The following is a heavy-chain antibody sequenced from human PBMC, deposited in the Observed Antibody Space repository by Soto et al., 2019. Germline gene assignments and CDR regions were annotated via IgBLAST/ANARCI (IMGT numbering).Heavy chain of an antibody. CDR1: GFTFSSYA. CDR2: ISGSGGST. CDR3: AKDEAYYYDSSGYYSEPYYFDY. D-gene: IGHD3-22*01. V-gene: IGHV3-23*01. Sequence: HPGGSLRLSCAASGFTFSSYAMSWVRQAPGKGLEWVSAISGSGGSTYYADSVKGRFTISRDNSKNTLYLQMNSLRAEDTAVYYCAKDEAYYYDSSGYYSEPYYFDYWGQGTLVTVSS. J-gene: IGHJ4*02.